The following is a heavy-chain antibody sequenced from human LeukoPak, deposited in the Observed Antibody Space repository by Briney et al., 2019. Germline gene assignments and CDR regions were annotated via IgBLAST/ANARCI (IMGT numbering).Heavy chain of an antibody. CDR2: ISGYNGNT. J-gene: IGHJ5*02. V-gene: IGHV1-18*01. Sequence: ASAKVSCKASGYTFTSYDINWVRQATGQGLEWMGWISGYNGNTNYAQKFQARVTMTTDTSTTTAYMELRSLRSDDTAVYYCARDGTPGTTFRFDPWGQGTLVIVSS. CDR1: GYTFTSYD. CDR3: ARDGTPGTTFRFDP. D-gene: IGHD1-1*01.